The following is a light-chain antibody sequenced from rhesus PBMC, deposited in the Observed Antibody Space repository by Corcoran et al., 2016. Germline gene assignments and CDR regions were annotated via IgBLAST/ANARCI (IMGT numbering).Light chain of an antibody. CDR3: SSYASSGTFI. J-gene: IGLJ1*01. CDR1: SSDVGGYNR. Sequence: QAAPTQSPSMSGSPGQSVTISCTGSSSDVGGYNRVSWYQQHPGKAPKLMIYEVSKRPSGVSDRFSGSKSANTASLTISGLPTEDGADYSCSSYASSGTFIFGSGTRLTVL. V-gene: IGLV2-13*03. CDR2: EVS.